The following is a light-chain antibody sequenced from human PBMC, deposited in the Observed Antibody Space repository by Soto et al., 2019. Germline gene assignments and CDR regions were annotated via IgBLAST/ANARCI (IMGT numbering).Light chain of an antibody. CDR2: AAS. CDR1: HGISSY. Sequence: IHLTQSPSIQSASXGDRVTLSCRGRHGISSYLAWYHKNPGKEXKLLVXAASTLQSGVQSRLSGSGSGKEFTLKISSLQPEDFATYYCQQLNSYPPITFGQGTRLEIK. CDR3: QQLNSYPPIT. V-gene: IGKV1-9*01. J-gene: IGKJ5*01.